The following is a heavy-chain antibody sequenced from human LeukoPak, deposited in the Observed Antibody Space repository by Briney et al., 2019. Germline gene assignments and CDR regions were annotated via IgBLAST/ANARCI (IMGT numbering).Heavy chain of an antibody. D-gene: IGHD3-16*01. J-gene: IGHJ4*02. CDR3: ARRTADGYDGVDY. CDR2: IYPGDSDT. V-gene: IGHV5-51*01. Sequence: GESLKISCKGSGYSFPSYWIGWVRQMPGKGLEWMGFIYPGDSDTRYSPSFQGQVTISADKSISTAYLQWSSLKASDTAIYYCARRTADGYDGVDYWGQGTLVTVSS. CDR1: GYSFPSYW.